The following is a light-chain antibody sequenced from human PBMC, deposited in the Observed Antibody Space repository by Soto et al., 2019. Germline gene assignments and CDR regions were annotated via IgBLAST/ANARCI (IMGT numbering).Light chain of an antibody. V-gene: IGKV3-15*01. CDR2: GAS. CDR3: QQYNNWPLT. J-gene: IGKJ3*01. CDR1: QSVSSN. Sequence: EIVMTQSPATLSVSPGERATLSCRASQSVSSNLAWYQQKPDQAPRLLIYGASTRATGIPARFSGSGSGTDFTLTISSLQSEDFAVYYCQQYNNWPLTFGPGTKVDIK.